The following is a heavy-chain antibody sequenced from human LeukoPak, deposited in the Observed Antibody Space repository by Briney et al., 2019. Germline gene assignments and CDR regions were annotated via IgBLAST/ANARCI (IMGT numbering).Heavy chain of an antibody. V-gene: IGHV3-23*01. CDR2: ISGSGGST. CDR1: GFTFSSYS. D-gene: IGHD1-26*01. J-gene: IGHJ6*03. Sequence: AGGSLRLSCSASGFTFSSYSMSWVRQAPGKGLEWVAVISGSGGSTYYAYSVKGRFTISRDNSKNTLYLQMNSMRAEDTAVYYCARAGRNYYYMDVWGKGTTVTVSS. CDR3: ARAGRNYYYMDV.